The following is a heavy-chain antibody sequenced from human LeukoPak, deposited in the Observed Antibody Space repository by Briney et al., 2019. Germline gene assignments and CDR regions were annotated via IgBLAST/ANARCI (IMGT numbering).Heavy chain of an antibody. CDR1: VYTFTRYY. V-gene: IGHV1-2*02. D-gene: IGHD3-22*01. CDR3: ASGSSYDSSGRGFDY. J-gene: IGHJ4*02. CDR2: INPNSWGK. Sequence: SVTVSCMACVYTFTRYYMHWVGQAPGQELEGMGWINPNSWGKHYAQKFQGRVTMTRDTSISTAYMELSRLRFDDTAVYNCASGSSYDSSGRGFDYWGQGTLATVSS.